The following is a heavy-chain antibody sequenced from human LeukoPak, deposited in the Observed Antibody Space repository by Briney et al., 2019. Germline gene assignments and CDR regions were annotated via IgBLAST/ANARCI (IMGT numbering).Heavy chain of an antibody. CDR3: ARDLWYYYDSSGPGAAFDI. CDR1: GFDFSHYA. Sequence: GGSLRLSCVAPGFDFSHYAMHWVRQAPGKGLEWVSIISFDGNTEYYTDSVKGRFTISRDNSKNTLYLQMNSLRAEDTAVYYCARDLWYYYDSSGPGAAFDIWGQGTMVTVSS. CDR2: ISFDGNTE. V-gene: IGHV3-30*04. J-gene: IGHJ3*02. D-gene: IGHD3-22*01.